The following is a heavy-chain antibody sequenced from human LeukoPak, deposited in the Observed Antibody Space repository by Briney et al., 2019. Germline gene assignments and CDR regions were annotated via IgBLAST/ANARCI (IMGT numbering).Heavy chain of an antibody. CDR1: GFTFSTYA. V-gene: IGHV3-23*01. CDR3: ARSLGASPYYSGYWFTDY. CDR2: ISGSGGST. Sequence: PGRSLRLSCAASGFTFSTYAMIWVRQAPGKGLEWVSAISGSGGSTYYADSVKGRFTISRDNSKNTLYLQMNSLRAEDTAVYYCARSLGASPYYSGYWFTDYWGQGTLVTVSS. J-gene: IGHJ4*02. D-gene: IGHD5-12*01.